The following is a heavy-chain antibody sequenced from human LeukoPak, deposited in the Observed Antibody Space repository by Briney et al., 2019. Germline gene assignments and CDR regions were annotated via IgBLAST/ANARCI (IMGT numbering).Heavy chain of an antibody. Sequence: PGGSLRLSCAASGFTFSSYGMHWVRQAPGKGLEWVAVISYDGSNKYYADSVKGRFTISRDNSKNTLYLQMNSLRAEGTAVYYCAKGEGYGYIDYWGQGTLVTVSS. CDR2: ISYDGSNK. J-gene: IGHJ4*02. CDR3: AKGEGYGYIDY. CDR1: GFTFSSYG. D-gene: IGHD6-13*01. V-gene: IGHV3-30*18.